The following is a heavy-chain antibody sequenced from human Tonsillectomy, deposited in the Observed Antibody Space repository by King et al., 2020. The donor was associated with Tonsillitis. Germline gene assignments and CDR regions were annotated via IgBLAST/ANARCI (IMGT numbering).Heavy chain of an antibody. V-gene: IGHV1-69*09. J-gene: IGHJ3*02. CDR3: ARRPYYYDSSGYLSDAFDI. CDR2: IIPILGIA. CDR1: GGTFSSYA. Sequence: VQLVQSGAEVKKPGSSVKVSCKASGGTFSSYAISWVRQAPGQGLEWMGRIIPILGIAKYAQKFQGRVTITADKSTSTAYMELSSLRSEDTAVYYCARRPYYYDSSGYLSDAFDIWGQGTMVTVSS. D-gene: IGHD3-22*01.